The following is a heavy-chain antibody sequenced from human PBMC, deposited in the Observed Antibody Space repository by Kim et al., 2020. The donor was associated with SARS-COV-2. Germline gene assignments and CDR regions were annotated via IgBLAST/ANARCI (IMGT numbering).Heavy chain of an antibody. CDR2: ISGSDGRT. D-gene: IGHD2-21*01. J-gene: IGHJ6*02. CDR1: GFAFSTYP. V-gene: IGHV3-23*01. Sequence: GGSLRLSCAASGFAFSTYPMIWVRQAPGKGLEGISSISGSDGRTYYSDSVKGRFTISRDNSKNTVSLQMNSLRVEDTATYYCAKVISVTQFYWYGMDVWGQGTTVPVSS. CDR3: AKVISVTQFYWYGMDV.